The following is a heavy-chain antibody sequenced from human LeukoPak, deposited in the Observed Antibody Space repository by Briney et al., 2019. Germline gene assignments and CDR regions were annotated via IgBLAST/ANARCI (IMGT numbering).Heavy chain of an antibody. CDR1: GGSISSSSYY. V-gene: IGHV4-39*01. J-gene: IGHJ4*02. D-gene: IGHD6-13*01. CDR2: IYYSGST. CDR3: ATYSSSWKLFDY. Sequence: SETLSLTCTVSGGSISSSSYYWGWIRQPPGKGLEWIGGIYYSGSTYYNPSLKSRVTISVDTSKNQFSLKLSSVTAADTAVYYCATYSSSWKLFDYWGQGTLVTVSS.